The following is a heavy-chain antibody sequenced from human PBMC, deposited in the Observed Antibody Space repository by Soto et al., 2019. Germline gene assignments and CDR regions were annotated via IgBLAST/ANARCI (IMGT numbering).Heavy chain of an antibody. J-gene: IGHJ5*02. D-gene: IGHD3-22*01. V-gene: IGHV4-34*01. Sequence: QVQVQQWGAGLLKTSETLSLTCAVSGVPFTAFYWTWIRQAPGKGLEWIGEINHRGKTVYSPSLGSRVTLSADTSKSQVSLELTSVTAADTAVYYCARGRSFYDSSGYRFDAWGQGTLVTVSS. CDR2: INHRGKT. CDR1: GVPFTAFY. CDR3: ARGRSFYDSSGYRFDA.